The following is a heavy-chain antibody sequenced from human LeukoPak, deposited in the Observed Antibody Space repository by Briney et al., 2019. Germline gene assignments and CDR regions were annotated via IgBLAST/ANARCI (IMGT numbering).Heavy chain of an antibody. CDR3: AREDYYDSGSNDY. J-gene: IGHJ4*02. CDR1: GYTFTSYD. Sequence: ASVKVSCKAPGYTFTSYDINWVRQATGQGLEWMGWMNPNSGNTGYAQKFQGRVTITRNTSISTAYMELSSLRSEDTAVYYCAREDYYDSGSNDYWGQGTLVTVSS. V-gene: IGHV1-8*03. D-gene: IGHD3-22*01. CDR2: MNPNSGNT.